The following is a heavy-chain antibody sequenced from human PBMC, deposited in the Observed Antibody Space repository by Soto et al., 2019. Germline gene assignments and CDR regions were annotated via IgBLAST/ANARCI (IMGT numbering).Heavy chain of an antibody. J-gene: IGHJ5*02. Sequence: PSETLSLTCSFSCDSMRGYHFYWAWIRQAPGKGLEWIGSAYFSGGNTYYNPSLKSRVSIFVDTSKNEFSLRLTSLTAADTAVYFCAYGSSSAWIDLWGQGTLVTVSS. CDR3: AYGSSSAWIDL. CDR2: AYFSGGNT. CDR1: CDSMRGYHFY. V-gene: IGHV4-39*01. D-gene: IGHD6-25*01.